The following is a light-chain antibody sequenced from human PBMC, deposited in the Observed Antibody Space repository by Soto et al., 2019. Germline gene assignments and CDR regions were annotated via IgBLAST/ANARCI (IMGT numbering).Light chain of an antibody. CDR2: DTS. V-gene: IGKV1-33*01. CDR1: QAISNH. Sequence: DIQMTQFPSPLPASVGDRVIITCQASQAISNHLNWYQQKPGRAPKLLIYDTSNLETGVPSRFRGSGGGTDFTFTITSLQPEDFATYFCQQTDKLPLTFGGGTTVDMK. J-gene: IGKJ4*01. CDR3: QQTDKLPLT.